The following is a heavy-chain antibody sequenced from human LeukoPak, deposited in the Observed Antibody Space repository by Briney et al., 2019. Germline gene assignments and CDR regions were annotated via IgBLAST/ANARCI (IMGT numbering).Heavy chain of an antibody. Sequence: GESLRLSCAASGFSFRTYGMHWVRQAPGKGLEWVAYIHSDGSTKYYADSVKGPFTISRDTSKNTLNLQMNSLQTEDTAVYYCTREKEGYNFGLDYYYYYMHVWGKGTTVTVSS. J-gene: IGHJ6*03. CDR2: IHSDGSTK. CDR1: GFSFRTYG. D-gene: IGHD5-18*01. CDR3: TREKEGYNFGLDYYYYYMHV. V-gene: IGHV3-30*02.